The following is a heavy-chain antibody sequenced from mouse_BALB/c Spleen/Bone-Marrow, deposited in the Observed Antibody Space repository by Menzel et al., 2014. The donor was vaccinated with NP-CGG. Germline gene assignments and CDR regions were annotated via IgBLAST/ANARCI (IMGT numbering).Heavy chain of an antibody. J-gene: IGHJ3*01. CDR1: GYTFTDYV. V-gene: IGHV1-77*01. Sequence: QVQLKESGPELVKPGASVKMSCKASGYTFTDYVISWVKQRNGQGLEWIGEIYPGSGSTYYNEKFKGKATLTADKSSNTAYMQLSSLTSEDSAVYFCARGGGYGSSWFAYWGQGTLVTVSA. CDR3: ARGGGYGSSWFAY. D-gene: IGHD1-1*01. CDR2: IYPGSGST.